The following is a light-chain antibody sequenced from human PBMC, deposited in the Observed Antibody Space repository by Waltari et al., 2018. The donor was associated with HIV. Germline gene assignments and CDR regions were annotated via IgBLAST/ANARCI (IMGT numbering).Light chain of an antibody. J-gene: IGKJ3*01. Sequence: DIQMTQSPPSLSASVGDRVTIPCRASQSIDNNLSWYQQKPGQAPNLLIYAASSLQSGVPSRFSGSGSGTDFTLTISTLQPEDFATYYCQYSYGAPFPFGPGTKVDIK. CDR3: QYSYGAPFP. CDR2: AAS. CDR1: QSIDNN. V-gene: IGKV1-39*01.